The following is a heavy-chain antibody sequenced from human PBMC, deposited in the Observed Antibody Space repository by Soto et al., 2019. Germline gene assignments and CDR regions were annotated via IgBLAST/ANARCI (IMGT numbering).Heavy chain of an antibody. CDR3: AKDRHIVLVPAASLFLDP. D-gene: IGHD2-2*01. J-gene: IGHJ5*02. CDR2: ISGSGGST. V-gene: IGHV3-23*01. CDR1: GFSFSSYS. Sequence: GGSLRLSCAGSGFSFSSYSMNWVRQAPGKGLEWVSAISGSGGSTYYADSVKGRFTISRDNSKNTLYLQMNSLRAEDTAVYYCAKDRHIVLVPAASLFLDPWGQGTLVTVSS.